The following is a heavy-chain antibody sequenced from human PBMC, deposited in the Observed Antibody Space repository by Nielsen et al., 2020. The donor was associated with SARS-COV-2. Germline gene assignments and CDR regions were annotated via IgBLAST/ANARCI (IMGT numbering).Heavy chain of an antibody. CDR3: ARPNYALLAVDYGMDV. V-gene: IGHV5-10-1*01. CDR2: IDPSDSYT. D-gene: IGHD1-7*01. CDR1: GYSFTSYW. Sequence: GGSLRLSCKGSGYSFTSYWISWVRQMPGKGLEWMGRIDPSDSYTNYSPSFQGHVTISADKSISTAYLQWSSLKASDTAMYYCARPNYALLAVDYGMDVWGQGTTVTVSS. J-gene: IGHJ6*02.